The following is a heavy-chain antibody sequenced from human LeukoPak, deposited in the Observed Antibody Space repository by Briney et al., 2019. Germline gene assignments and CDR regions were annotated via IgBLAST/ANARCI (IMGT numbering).Heavy chain of an antibody. CDR2: ISSSSSYI. Sequence: GGSLRLSCAASGFTFSSYSINWVRQAPGKGLEWVSYISSSSSYIYYADSVKGRFTISRDNAKNSLYVQMNSLRAEDTAVYYCARGEYGSGNYHIDYWGQGTLVTVSS. D-gene: IGHD3-10*01. CDR1: GFTFSSYS. CDR3: ARGEYGSGNYHIDY. V-gene: IGHV3-21*05. J-gene: IGHJ4*02.